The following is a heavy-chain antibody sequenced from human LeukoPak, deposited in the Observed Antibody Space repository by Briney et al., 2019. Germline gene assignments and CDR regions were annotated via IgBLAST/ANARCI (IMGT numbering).Heavy chain of an antibody. D-gene: IGHD3-16*01. J-gene: IGHJ4*02. CDR2: ITYDGSGT. CDR1: GFTFSSYG. V-gene: IGHV3-30*05. Sequence: PGGSLRLSCVASGFTFSSYGVHWVRQAPGKGLEWVAVITYDGSGTYYADSVKGWFTISKDNSDNTLYLQMNSLRTEDTALYFCARGSRSYWGQGTLVAVSS. CDR3: ARGSRSY.